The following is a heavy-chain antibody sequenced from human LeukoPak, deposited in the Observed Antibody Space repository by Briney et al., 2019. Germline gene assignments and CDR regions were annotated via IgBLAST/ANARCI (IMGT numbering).Heavy chain of an antibody. Sequence: GASVKVSCKASGYTFTSCGISWVRQAPGQGLEWMGWISAYNGNTNYAQKLQGRVTMTTDTSTSTAYMELSSLRSEDTAVYYCARAAGGDYALYYYYGMDVWGQGTTVTVSS. CDR2: ISAYNGNT. J-gene: IGHJ6*02. D-gene: IGHD4-17*01. CDR3: ARAAGGDYALYYYYGMDV. V-gene: IGHV1-18*01. CDR1: GYTFTSCG.